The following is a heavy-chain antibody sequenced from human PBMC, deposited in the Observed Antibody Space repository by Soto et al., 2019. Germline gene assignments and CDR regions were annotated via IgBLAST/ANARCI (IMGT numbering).Heavy chain of an antibody. J-gene: IGHJ3*02. CDR1: GYTFTAYY. CDR3: ASKVGATADGAFDI. CDR2: INPNSGGT. V-gene: IGHV1-2*04. Sequence: ASVKVSCKASGYTFTAYYMHWVRQAPGQGLEWMGWINPNSGGTNYAQKFQGWVTMTRDTSISTAYMELSRLRSDDTAVYYCASKVGATADGAFDIWGQGTMVTVSS. D-gene: IGHD1-26*01.